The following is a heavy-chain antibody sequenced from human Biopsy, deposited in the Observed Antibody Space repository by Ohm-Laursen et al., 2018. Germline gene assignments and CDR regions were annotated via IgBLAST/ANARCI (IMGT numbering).Heavy chain of an antibody. V-gene: IGHV4-59*07. CDR2: IYYSGST. Sequence: SDTLSLTCTVSGDSISTYSWSWIRQTPGKGLEWIGYIYYSGSTNYNPSLKSRVTISVDTSKNQFSLRLNSVTAADTAVYYCARWTPEYDSSRYYLDAFDIWGQGTKVTVSS. J-gene: IGHJ3*02. CDR3: ARWTPEYDSSRYYLDAFDI. D-gene: IGHD3-22*01. CDR1: GDSISTYS.